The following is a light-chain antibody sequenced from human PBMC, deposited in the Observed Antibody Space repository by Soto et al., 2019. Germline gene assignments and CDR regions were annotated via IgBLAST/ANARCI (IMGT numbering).Light chain of an antibody. J-gene: IGKJ5*01. CDR1: QTISSW. V-gene: IGKV1-5*01. CDR3: QQYHTSSIT. CDR2: DAS. Sequence: DIQMTQSPSTLSASVGDRATITCRASQTISSWLAWYQQKPGKAPTLLIYDASTLERGVPSRFSGTGSGTEFTLSIDSLQPDDFATYYCQQYHTSSITFGQGTRLEIK.